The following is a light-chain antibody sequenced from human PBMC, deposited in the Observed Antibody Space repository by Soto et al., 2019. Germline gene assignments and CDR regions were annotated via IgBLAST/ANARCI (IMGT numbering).Light chain of an antibody. CDR2: EVT. V-gene: IGLV2-14*01. J-gene: IGLJ3*02. Sequence: QSALTQPASVSGSPGQSITISCTGTSSDVGGYNYVSWYQQHPGKAPKLMIYEVTNRPSGVSDRFSGYTSGNTASLTISGLKAEDEADYYCGSYTTSSTWVFGGGTKLTVL. CDR3: GSYTTSSTWV. CDR1: SSDVGGYNY.